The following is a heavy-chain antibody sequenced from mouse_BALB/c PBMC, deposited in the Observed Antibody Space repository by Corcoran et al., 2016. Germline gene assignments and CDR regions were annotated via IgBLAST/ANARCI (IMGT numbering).Heavy chain of an antibody. J-gene: IGHJ2*01. CDR3: ARSYYGNYGGY. V-gene: IGHV14-3*02. CDR2: IDPANGNT. Sequence: EVQLQQSGAELVKPGASVKLSCTASGFNIKDTYMHWVKQRPEQGLVWIGRIDPANGNTKYDPKFQGKATITADTSSNTAYLQLSSLTSEDTAVYYCARSYYGNYGGYWGQGTTLTVSS. CDR1: GFNIKDTY. D-gene: IGHD2-10*01.